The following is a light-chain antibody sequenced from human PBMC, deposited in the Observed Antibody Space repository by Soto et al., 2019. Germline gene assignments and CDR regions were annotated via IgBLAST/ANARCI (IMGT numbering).Light chain of an antibody. CDR1: QSISSW. CDR2: KAS. J-gene: IGKJ3*01. V-gene: IGKV1-5*03. Sequence: DIQMTQSPSTLSASVGDRVTITCRASQSISSWLAWYQQKPGQAPKLLIYKASSLESGVPSRFSGSGSGTEFTLTISSLQPDDFATYYCQQYNSLPFSFGPGTKVDIK. CDR3: QQYNSLPFS.